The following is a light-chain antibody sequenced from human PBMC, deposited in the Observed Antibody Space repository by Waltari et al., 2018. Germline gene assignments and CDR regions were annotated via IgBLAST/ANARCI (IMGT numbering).Light chain of an antibody. CDR3: MQGIRWPYT. CDR1: QSLVPVDGNTY. V-gene: IGKV2-30*02. CDR2: WVF. Sequence: EVVMTQSPVSLSVPLGQAASISCKSSQSLVPVDGNTYLNWFHQRPGQSPRRLIYWVFNRDSGVPDRFSGSGSGTDFTLRISRVEAEDVGVYYCMQGIRWPYTFGQGTQLDIK. J-gene: IGKJ2*01.